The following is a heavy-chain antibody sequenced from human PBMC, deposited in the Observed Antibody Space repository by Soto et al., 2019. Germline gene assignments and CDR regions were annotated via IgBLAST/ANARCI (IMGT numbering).Heavy chain of an antibody. CDR1: GYTFTSYG. D-gene: IGHD3-22*01. V-gene: IGHV1-18*01. Sequence: ASVKVSCKASGYTFTSYGISWVRQAPGQGLEWMGWISAYNANTNYAQKLQGRVTMTTDTSTSTAYMELRSLRSDDTAVYYCARYGYNYYDSSGRGNYYYSGMDVWGQGTTVTVSS. CDR3: ARYGYNYYDSSGRGNYYYSGMDV. J-gene: IGHJ6*02. CDR2: ISAYNANT.